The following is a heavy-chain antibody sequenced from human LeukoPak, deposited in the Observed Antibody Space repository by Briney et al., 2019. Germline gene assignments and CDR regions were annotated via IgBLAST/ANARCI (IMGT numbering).Heavy chain of an antibody. CDR3: AREGGSSWHGLTTWYYYYYMDV. D-gene: IGHD6-13*01. J-gene: IGHJ6*03. V-gene: IGHV1-8*01. CDR2: MNPNSGNT. Sequence: ASVKVSCKASGYTFTSYDINWVRQATGQGLERMGWMNPNSGNTGYAQKFQGRVTITRNTSISTAYMELSSLRSEDTAVYYCAREGGSSWHGLTTWYYYYYMDVWGKGTTVTVSS. CDR1: GYTFTSYD.